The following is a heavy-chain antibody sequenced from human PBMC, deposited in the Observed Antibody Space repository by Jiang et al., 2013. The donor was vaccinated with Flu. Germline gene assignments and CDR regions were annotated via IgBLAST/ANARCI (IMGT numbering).Heavy chain of an antibody. CDR1: GFNFNPYW. Sequence: GAEVKKPGESLKISCQSFGFNFNPYWIGWVRQMPGKGLEWMGIIQPEDSDTRYSPSFQGQVTISADKSINTAYLQWSSLKASDSAVYYCARHRTVGYLSNVFDIWGQGTVVSVSA. J-gene: IGHJ3*02. CDR3: ARHRTVGYLSNVFDI. V-gene: IGHV5-51*01. CDR2: IQPEDSDT. D-gene: IGHD1-26*01.